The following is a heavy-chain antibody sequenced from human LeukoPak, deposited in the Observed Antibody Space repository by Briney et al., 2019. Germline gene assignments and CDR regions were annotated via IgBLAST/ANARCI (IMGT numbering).Heavy chain of an antibody. CDR3: ARSIAVAHYYYYGMDV. Sequence: SETLSLTCAVYGGSFSGYYWSWIRQPPGKGLEWIGEINHSGSTNYNPSLKSRVTISVDTSKNQFSLKLSSVTAANTAVYYCARSIAVAHYYYYGMDVWGQGTTVTVSS. CDR2: INHSGST. CDR1: GGSFSGYY. V-gene: IGHV4-34*01. D-gene: IGHD6-19*01. J-gene: IGHJ6*02.